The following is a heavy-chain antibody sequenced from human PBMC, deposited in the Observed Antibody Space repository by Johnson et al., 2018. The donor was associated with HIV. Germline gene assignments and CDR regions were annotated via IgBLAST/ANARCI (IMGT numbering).Heavy chain of an antibody. V-gene: IGHV3-20*04. D-gene: IGHD6-6*01. Sequence: VQLMESGGGVVRPGGSLRLSCAASGFTFDDYGMSWVRQAPGKGLEWVSGINWNGGSTGYADSVKGRFTISRDNAKNSLYLQMNSLRAEDTALYYCARARGEGAARTDAFDIWGQGTMVTVSS. J-gene: IGHJ3*02. CDR3: ARARGEGAARTDAFDI. CDR2: INWNGGST. CDR1: GFTFDDYG.